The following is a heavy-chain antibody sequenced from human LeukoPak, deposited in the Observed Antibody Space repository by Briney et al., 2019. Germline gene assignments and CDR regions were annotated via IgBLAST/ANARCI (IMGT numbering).Heavy chain of an antibody. V-gene: IGHV3-30*18. Sequence: GGSLSLSCAASGFTFSSYGMHWVRQAPGKGLEWVAGIAYDGSNKYYADSVKGRFTISRDNSKNTVYLQMNSPRAEDTAVYHCAKDRWLGDLDYGMDVWGKGTTVTVSS. CDR2: IAYDGSNK. CDR1: GFTFSSYG. D-gene: IGHD3-10*01. CDR3: AKDRWLGDLDYGMDV. J-gene: IGHJ6*04.